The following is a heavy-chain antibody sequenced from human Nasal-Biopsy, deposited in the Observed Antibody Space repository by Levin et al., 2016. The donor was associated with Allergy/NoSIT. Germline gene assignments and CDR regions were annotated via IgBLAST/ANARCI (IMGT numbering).Heavy chain of an antibody. CDR2: IKRKSDGGAT. D-gene: IGHD2-21*02. J-gene: IGHJ4*02. V-gene: IGHV3-15*01. Sequence: GGSLRLSCAASGSSFTNGDMNWVRQAPGKGLEWVGRIKRKSDGGATDYAAPVKGRFSLSRDDSRRRLFLQMSSLKPEDTAVYYCTTSLTAIQSFDHWGQGTLVTVSP. CDR1: GSSFTNGD. CDR3: TTSLTAIQSFDH.